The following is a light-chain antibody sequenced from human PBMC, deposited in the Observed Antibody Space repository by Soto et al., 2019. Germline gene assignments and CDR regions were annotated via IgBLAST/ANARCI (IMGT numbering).Light chain of an antibody. Sequence: EIMMAQCPTPPPMSAGERGTLSRRASESVSSSLAWYQQKPGQAPRLLIYGVSSRATGIPDRFSGSGSGTDFTLTISRLEPEDFAVYYCQQYGSSPITFGQGTRLEIK. V-gene: IGKV3-20*01. CDR2: GVS. J-gene: IGKJ5*01. CDR3: QQYGSSPIT. CDR1: ESVSSS.